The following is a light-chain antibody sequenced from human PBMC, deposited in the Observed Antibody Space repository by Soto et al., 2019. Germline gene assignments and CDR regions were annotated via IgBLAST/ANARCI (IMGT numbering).Light chain of an antibody. CDR3: QQYGSSPWT. CDR1: QSVSSSY. Sequence: EIALTQSPGTLSLSPGERATLSCRASQSVSSSYLAWYQQKPGQAPRPLIYGASSRAIGIPDRFSGSGSGTDFTLTNSRLEPEDFAVYYCQQYGSSPWTVGQGTKVEIK. CDR2: GAS. V-gene: IGKV3-20*01. J-gene: IGKJ1*01.